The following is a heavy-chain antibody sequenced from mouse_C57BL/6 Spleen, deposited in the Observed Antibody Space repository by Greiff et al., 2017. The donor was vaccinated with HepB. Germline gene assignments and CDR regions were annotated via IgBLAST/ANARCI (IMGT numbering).Heavy chain of an antibody. CDR1: GYTFTSYW. CDR2: IDPSDSYT. J-gene: IGHJ2*01. CDR3: ARPYGQPRDYFDY. Sequence: VQLQQPGAELVKPGASVKLSCKASGYTFTSYWMQWVKQRPGQGLEWIGEIDPSDSYTNYNQKFKGKATLTVDTSSSTAFMQLSSLTSEDSAVYYCARPYGQPRDYFDYWGQGTTLTVSS. V-gene: IGHV1-50*01. D-gene: IGHD1-1*02.